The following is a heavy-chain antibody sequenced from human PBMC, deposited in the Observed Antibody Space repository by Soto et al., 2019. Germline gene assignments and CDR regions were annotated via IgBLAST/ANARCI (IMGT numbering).Heavy chain of an antibody. D-gene: IGHD6-19*01. Sequence: SLRLSCAASGFTFSSYAMHWVRQAPGKGLEWVAVISYDGSNKYYADSVKGRFTISRDNSKNTLYLQMNSLRAEDTAVYYCARDPIAVAGYYYGMDVWGQGTMVTVSS. CDR3: ARDPIAVAGYYYGMDV. J-gene: IGHJ6*02. CDR1: GFTFSSYA. CDR2: ISYDGSNK. V-gene: IGHV3-30-3*01.